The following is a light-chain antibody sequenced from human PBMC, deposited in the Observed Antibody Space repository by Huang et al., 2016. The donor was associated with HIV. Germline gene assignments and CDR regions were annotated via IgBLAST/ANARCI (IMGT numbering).Light chain of an antibody. Sequence: EVVMTQSPNTLSVSPGERATLSCRASQSIVSNLAWYQQKPGQSPRLLIYRASARAAGVPARFSGSGSGTEFTLTISSLQSEDFAIYYCQQYNNWPPLTFGGGTKVEI. V-gene: IGKV3-15*01. CDR3: QQYNNWPPLT. CDR1: QSIVSN. CDR2: RAS. J-gene: IGKJ4*01.